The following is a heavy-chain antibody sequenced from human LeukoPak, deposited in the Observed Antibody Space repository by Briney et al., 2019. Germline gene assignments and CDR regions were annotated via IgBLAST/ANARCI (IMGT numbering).Heavy chain of an antibody. Sequence: GASVKVSCKASGYTFTSYAMNWVRQAPGQGLEWMGWINTNTGNPTYAQGFTGRFVFSLDTSVSTAYLQISSLKAEDTAVYYCAYTRYSGSYSAFDIRGQGTMVTVSS. CDR2: INTNTGNP. CDR1: GYTFTSYA. D-gene: IGHD1-26*01. V-gene: IGHV7-4-1*02. J-gene: IGHJ3*02. CDR3: AYTRYSGSYSAFDI.